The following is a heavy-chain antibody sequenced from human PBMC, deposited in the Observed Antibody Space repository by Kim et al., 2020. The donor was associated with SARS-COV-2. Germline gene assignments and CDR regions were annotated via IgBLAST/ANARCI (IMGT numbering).Heavy chain of an antibody. D-gene: IGHD3-10*01. J-gene: IGHJ6*02. Sequence: ADSVKGRFTISRDNAKNSLYLQMNSLRAEDTAVYYCARDARVRYYGMDVWGQGTTVTVSS. CDR3: ARDARVRYYGMDV. V-gene: IGHV3-21*01.